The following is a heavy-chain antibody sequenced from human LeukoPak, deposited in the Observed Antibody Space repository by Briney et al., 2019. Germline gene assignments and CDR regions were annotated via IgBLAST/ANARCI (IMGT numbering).Heavy chain of an antibody. CDR2: IIPIFGTA. V-gene: IGHV1-69*13. CDR3: ARETDWLLDPLRHNYFDY. Sequence: ASVKVSCKASGGTFSSYAISWVRQAPGQGLEWMGGIIPIFGTANYAQKFQGRVTITADESTSTAYIELSSLRSEDTAVYYCARETDWLLDPLRHNYFDYWGQGTLVTVSS. D-gene: IGHD3/OR15-3a*01. J-gene: IGHJ4*02. CDR1: GGTFSSYA.